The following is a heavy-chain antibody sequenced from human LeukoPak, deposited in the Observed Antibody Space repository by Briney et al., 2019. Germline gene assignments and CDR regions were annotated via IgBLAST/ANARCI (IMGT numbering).Heavy chain of an antibody. Sequence: GGSLRLSCAASGFTFSSYSMNWVRQAPGKGLEWVPYISSSSSTIYYADSVKGRFTTSRDNAKNSLYLQMNSLRDEDTAVYYCAKNPGLEVTYAVWFDYWGQGTLVTVSS. J-gene: IGHJ4*02. V-gene: IGHV3-48*02. D-gene: IGHD2-21*02. CDR1: GFTFSSYS. CDR3: AKNPGLEVTYAVWFDY. CDR2: ISSSSSTI.